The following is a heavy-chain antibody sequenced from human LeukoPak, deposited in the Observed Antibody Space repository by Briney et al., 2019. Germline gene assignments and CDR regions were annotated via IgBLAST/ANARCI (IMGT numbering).Heavy chain of an antibody. J-gene: IGHJ4*02. CDR1: GGSFSGYY. CDR2: INHSGST. V-gene: IGHV4-34*01. CDR3: ARTANRWELDY. Sequence: SETLSLTCAVYGGSFSGYYGSWIRQPPGKGLEWIGEINHSGSTNYNPSLKSRVTISVDTSKNQFSLKLSSVTAADTAVYYCARTANRWELDYWGQGTLVTVSS. D-gene: IGHD1-26*01.